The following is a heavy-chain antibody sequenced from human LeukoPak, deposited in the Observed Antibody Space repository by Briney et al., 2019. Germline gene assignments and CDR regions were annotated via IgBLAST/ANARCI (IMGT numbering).Heavy chain of an antibody. CDR2: IRSKANSYAT. J-gene: IGHJ3*02. D-gene: IGHD1-26*01. CDR3: TRINQTSGGYYDALDI. CDR1: GFTFSGSA. Sequence: GGSLRLSCAASGFTFSGSAMNWVRQASGKGLEWVGRIRSKANSYATAYAASVKGRFIISRDDSKNTAYLQMNGLKTEDTAVYYCTRINQTSGGYYDALDIWGQGTMVTVAS. V-gene: IGHV3-73*01.